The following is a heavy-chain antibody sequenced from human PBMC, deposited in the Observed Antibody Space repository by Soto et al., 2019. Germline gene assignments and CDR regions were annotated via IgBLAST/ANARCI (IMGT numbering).Heavy chain of an antibody. CDR3: ARGDATKIVVTTYYAMDV. D-gene: IGHD3-9*01. CDR2: IIPFLGIA. V-gene: IGHV1-69*02. CDR1: GDTFSSYT. Sequence: SVKVSCKASGDTFSSYTLNWVRQAPGQGLEWMGRIIPFLGIANYAQKFQGRVTITADESTSIVYMDVTSLRSEDTAVYYCARGDATKIVVTTYYAMDVWGQGPTVTVSS. J-gene: IGHJ6*02.